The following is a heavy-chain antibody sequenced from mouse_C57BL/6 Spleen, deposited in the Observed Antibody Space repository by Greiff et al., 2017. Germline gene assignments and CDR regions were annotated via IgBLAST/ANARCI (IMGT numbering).Heavy chain of an antibody. CDR3: ARSNWDHY. CDR2: INPSSGYT. D-gene: IGHD4-1*01. CDR1: GYTFTSYW. V-gene: IGHV1-7*01. Sequence: QVQLQQSGAELAKPGASVKLSCKASGYTFTSYWMHWVKQRPGQGLEWIGYINPSSGYTKYNQKFKDKATLTADKSSSTAYMQLCSLTYDYSAFYYCARSNWDHYWRQGTTLTVSS. J-gene: IGHJ2*01.